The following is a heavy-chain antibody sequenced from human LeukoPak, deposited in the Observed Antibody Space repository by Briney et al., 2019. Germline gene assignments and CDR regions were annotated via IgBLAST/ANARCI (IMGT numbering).Heavy chain of an antibody. CDR2: IKQDGSEK. V-gene: IGHV3-7*01. J-gene: IGHJ4*02. D-gene: IGHD2-15*01. Sequence: GGSLGLSCAASGFTFSSYWMSWVRQAPGKGLEWVANIKQDGSEKYYVDSVKGRFTISRDNAKNSLYLQMNSLRAEDTAVYYCARPRHCSGGSCYYFDYWGQGTLVTVSS. CDR1: GFTFSSYW. CDR3: ARPRHCSGGSCYYFDY.